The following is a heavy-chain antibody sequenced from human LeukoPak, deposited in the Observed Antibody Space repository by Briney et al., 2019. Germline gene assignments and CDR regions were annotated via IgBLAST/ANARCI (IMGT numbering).Heavy chain of an antibody. CDR2: IYYSGST. V-gene: IGHV4-59*01. CDR3: ARAPVDYYGSGYYFDY. CDR1: GGSISSYY. Sequence: SETLSLTCTVSGGSISSYYWSWIRQPPGKGLEWIGYIYYSGSTNYNPSLKSRVTISVDTSKNQFSLKLSSVTAADTAVYYCARAPVDYYGSGYYFDYWGQGTLVTVSS. J-gene: IGHJ4*02. D-gene: IGHD3-10*01.